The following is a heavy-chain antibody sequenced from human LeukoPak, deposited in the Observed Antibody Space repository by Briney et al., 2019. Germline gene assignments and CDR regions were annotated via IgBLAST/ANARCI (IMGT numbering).Heavy chain of an antibody. CDR3: AREDSSSSEPGYFDY. Sequence: GGSLRLSCVASGFTFSDYYMTWIRQAPGKGLEWVSYITSAGTIYNADSVKGRFTISRDNAKNSLYLQMNSLGAEDTAVYYCAREDSSSSEPGYFDYWGQGTLVTVSS. V-gene: IGHV3-11*04. CDR1: GFTFSDYY. J-gene: IGHJ4*02. D-gene: IGHD6-6*01. CDR2: ITSAGTI.